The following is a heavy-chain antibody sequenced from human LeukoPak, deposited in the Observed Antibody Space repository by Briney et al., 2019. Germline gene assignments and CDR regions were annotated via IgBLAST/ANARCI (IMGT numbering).Heavy chain of an antibody. Sequence: PSGTLSLTCAVSNASISGRNWWNWVRQPPGKGLEWIGEVSHSGSTNYNPSLKSRVTISVDKSKNQFSLTLSSVTAADTAVYYCARDWTVSSYNWNDLGYWGQGTLVTVSS. CDR2: VSHSGST. D-gene: IGHD1-20*01. CDR3: ARDWTVSSYNWNDLGY. J-gene: IGHJ4*02. CDR1: NASISGRNW. V-gene: IGHV4-4*02.